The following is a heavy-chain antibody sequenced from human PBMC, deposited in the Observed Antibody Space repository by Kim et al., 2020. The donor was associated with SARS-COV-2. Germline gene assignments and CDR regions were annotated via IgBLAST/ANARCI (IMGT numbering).Heavy chain of an antibody. CDR2: IRSKANSYAT. Sequence: GGSLRLSCAASGFTFSGSAMHWVRQASGKGLEWVGRIRSKANSYATAYAASVKGRFTISRDDSKNTAYLQMNSLKTEDTAVNYCTRHRHSSSSRGSLYYFDNWGQRTLVTVSS. D-gene: IGHD6-6*01. J-gene: IGHJ4*02. CDR1: GFTFSGSA. V-gene: IGHV3-73*01. CDR3: TRHRHSSSSRGSLYYFDN.